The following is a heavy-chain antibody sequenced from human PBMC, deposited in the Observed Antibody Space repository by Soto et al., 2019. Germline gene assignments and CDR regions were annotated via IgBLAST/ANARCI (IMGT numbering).Heavy chain of an antibody. V-gene: IGHV3-15*01. D-gene: IGHD3-22*01. CDR2: VKSKTEGGTL. Sequence: QLVETGGGLGKPGGPRRISCAAPGFTFNNSWLSWVRQAPGKGLEWVGRVKSKTEGGTLDYAAPVKGRFSISRDDSTHSLYVQMNSQKPEDSAVYYCDAMSGHSSVWFDSCGQGTLVTVSS. CDR1: GFTFNNSW. CDR3: DAMSGHSSVWFDS. J-gene: IGHJ5*01.